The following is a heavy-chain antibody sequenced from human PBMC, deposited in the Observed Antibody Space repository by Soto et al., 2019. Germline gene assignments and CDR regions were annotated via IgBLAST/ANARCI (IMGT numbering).Heavy chain of an antibody. J-gene: IGHJ4*02. CDR1: GGTFSNHI. V-gene: IGHV1-69*04. Sequence: GASVKVSCKASGGTFSNHIITWVRQAPGQGPEWMGRIIPMLEITNYAQKFQGRVTITADKSTTTAYMELSSLRSEDTAVYYCARDVIAAAGTAGWGQGTLVTVSS. CDR2: IIPMLEIT. D-gene: IGHD6-13*01. CDR3: ARDVIAAAGTAG.